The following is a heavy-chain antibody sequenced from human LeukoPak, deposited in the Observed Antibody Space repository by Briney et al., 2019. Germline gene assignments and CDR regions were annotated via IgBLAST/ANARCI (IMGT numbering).Heavy chain of an antibody. CDR2: INSDGSST. V-gene: IGHV3-74*01. Sequence: PGGSLRPSCAASGFTFSSYWMHWVRQAPGKGLVWVSRINSDGSSTSYADSVNGRFTISRENAKNTLYLQMNSLRAEDTAVYYCARDGLWDAFDIWGQGTMVTVSS. D-gene: IGHD2-21*01. J-gene: IGHJ3*02. CDR1: GFTFSSYW. CDR3: ARDGLWDAFDI.